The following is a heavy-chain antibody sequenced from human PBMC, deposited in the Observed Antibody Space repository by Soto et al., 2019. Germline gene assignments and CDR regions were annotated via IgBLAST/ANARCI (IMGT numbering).Heavy chain of an antibody. Sequence: GGSLRLSCAASGFTFSSYAMHWVRQAPGKGLEWVAVISYDGSNKYYADSVKGRFTISRDNSKNTLYLQMNSLRAEDTAVYYCARDLTIQLRPLGYWGQGTLVTVSS. CDR2: ISYDGSNK. CDR1: GFTFSSYA. V-gene: IGHV3-30-3*01. D-gene: IGHD5-18*01. CDR3: ARDLTIQLRPLGY. J-gene: IGHJ4*02.